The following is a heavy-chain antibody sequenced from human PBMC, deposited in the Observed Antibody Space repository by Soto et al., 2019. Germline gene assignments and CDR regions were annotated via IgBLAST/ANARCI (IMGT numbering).Heavy chain of an antibody. CDR2: IIPIFGTA. D-gene: IGHD3-10*01. CDR3: ARDSITMVRGAFYGMDV. Sequence: SVKVSCKASGGTFSSYAISWVRQAPGQGLEWMGGIIPIFGTANYAQKFQGRVTITADESTSTAYMELSSLRSEDTAVYYCARDSITMVRGAFYGMDVWGPGTTVTVSS. V-gene: IGHV1-69*13. CDR1: GGTFSSYA. J-gene: IGHJ6*02.